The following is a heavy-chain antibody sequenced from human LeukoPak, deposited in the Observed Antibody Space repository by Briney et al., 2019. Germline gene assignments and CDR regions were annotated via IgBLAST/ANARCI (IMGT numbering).Heavy chain of an antibody. CDR2: IWYDGSNK. CDR3: ARSLNIVVVVAAY. J-gene: IGHJ4*02. D-gene: IGHD2-15*01. Sequence: GGSLRLSCAASGFTFSSYGMRWVRQAPGKGLEWVAVIWYDGSNKYYADSVKGRFTISRDNSKNTLYLQMNSLRAEDTAVYYCARSLNIVVVVAAYRGQGTLVTVSS. CDR1: GFTFSSYG. V-gene: IGHV3-33*01.